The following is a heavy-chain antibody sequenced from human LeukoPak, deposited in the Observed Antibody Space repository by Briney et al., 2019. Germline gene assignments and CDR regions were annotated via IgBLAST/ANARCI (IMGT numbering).Heavy chain of an antibody. Sequence: PGGSLRLSCAASGFTFSSYGMHWVRQAPGKGLEWVAVIWYDGSNKYYADSVKGRFMISRDSSKNTVDLQMNSLRGDDTAMYYCAKEGAASWDVDVWGKGTTVTVSS. CDR3: AKEGAASWDVDV. CDR2: IWYDGSNK. V-gene: IGHV3-30*02. J-gene: IGHJ6*04. D-gene: IGHD3-3*02. CDR1: GFTFSSYG.